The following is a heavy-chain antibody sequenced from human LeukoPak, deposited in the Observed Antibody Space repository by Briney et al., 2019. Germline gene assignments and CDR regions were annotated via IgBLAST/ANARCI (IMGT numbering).Heavy chain of an antibody. J-gene: IGHJ4*02. CDR2: IYTSGST. CDR3: ARGIAVAGLDY. V-gene: IGHV4-4*07. D-gene: IGHD6-19*01. CDR1: GYSISSGYY. Sequence: PSETLSLTCIVSGYSISSGYYWSWIRQPAGKGLEWIGRIYTSGSTNYNPSLKSRVTMSVDTSKNQFSLKLSSVTAADTAVYYCARGIAVAGLDYWGQGTLVTVSS.